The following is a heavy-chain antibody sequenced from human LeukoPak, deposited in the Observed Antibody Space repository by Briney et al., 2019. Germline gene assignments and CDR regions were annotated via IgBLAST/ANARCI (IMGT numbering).Heavy chain of an antibody. J-gene: IGHJ4*02. CDR2: FIPILGIA. D-gene: IGHD3-22*01. CDR3: ARGLYDSSGYLGY. V-gene: IGHV1-69*04. CDR1: GGTFSNYA. Sequence: ASVKVSFKASGGTFSNYAISWVRQAPGQGLEWMGRFIPILGIANYAQKFQGRVTITADKSTNTAYMEVSSLRSEDTAVYFCARGLYDSSGYLGYWGQGTLVTVSS.